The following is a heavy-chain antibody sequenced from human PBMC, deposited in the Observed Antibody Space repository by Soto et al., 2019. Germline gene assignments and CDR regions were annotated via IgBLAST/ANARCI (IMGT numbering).Heavy chain of an antibody. V-gene: IGHV4-34*01. CDR1: FTGYY. J-gene: IGHJ6*02. Sequence: FTGYYMHWVRQAPGQGLEWIGEINHSGSTNYNPSLKSRVTISVDTSKNQFSLKLSSVTAADTAVYYCARGRRAYGMDVWGQGTTVTVSS. CDR2: INHSGST. CDR3: ARGRRAYGMDV.